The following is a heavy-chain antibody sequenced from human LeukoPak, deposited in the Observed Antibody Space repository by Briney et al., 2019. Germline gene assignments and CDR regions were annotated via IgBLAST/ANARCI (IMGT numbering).Heavy chain of an antibody. V-gene: IGHV1-3*01. D-gene: IGHD5-12*01. J-gene: IGHJ4*02. CDR3: ARDHNIVAPFDY. Sequence: ASVKVSCKASGYTFTSYAMHWVRQAPGQRLEWMGWINDGNGNTKYSQKFQGRVTITRDTSASTAYMELSSLRSEDTAVYYCARDHNIVAPFDYWGQGTLVTVSS. CDR2: INDGNGNT. CDR1: GYTFTSYA.